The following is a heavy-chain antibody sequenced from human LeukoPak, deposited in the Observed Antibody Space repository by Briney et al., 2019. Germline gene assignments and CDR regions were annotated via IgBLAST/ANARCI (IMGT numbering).Heavy chain of an antibody. CDR3: ARGRPHGNDY. Sequence: PGGSLRLSCAASGFPFSSYAMSWVRQAPGKGLEWVSVISGSGGGTYYADSVKGRLTISGDNSKNTVYLQMNSLRVEDTAVYYCARGRPHGNDYWGQGTLVTVSS. CDR1: GFPFSSYA. J-gene: IGHJ4*02. V-gene: IGHV3-23*01. CDR2: ISGSGGGT. D-gene: IGHD4-23*01.